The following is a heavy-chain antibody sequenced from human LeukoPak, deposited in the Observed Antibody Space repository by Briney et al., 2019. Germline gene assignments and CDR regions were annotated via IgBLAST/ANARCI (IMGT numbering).Heavy chain of an antibody. CDR2: TYDRSKWYN. J-gene: IGHJ4*02. CDR3: ASSDNSGHLLAY. D-gene: IGHD3-22*01. Sequence: SQTLSLTCAISGDTFSSNSAAWIWLSQSPSRGFEWLGRTYDRSKWYNDYAVSVKSRIAINPDTSKNQFSLQLNSVTPEDTAVYYCASSDNSGHLLAYWGQGTLVTVSS. CDR1: GDTFSSNSAA. V-gene: IGHV6-1*01.